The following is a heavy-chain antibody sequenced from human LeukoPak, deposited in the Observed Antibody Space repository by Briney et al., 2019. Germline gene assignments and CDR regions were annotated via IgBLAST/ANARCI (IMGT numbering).Heavy chain of an antibody. D-gene: IGHD3-16*01. CDR1: GFTFSSYA. CDR3: ARDGGSGADY. CDR2: IMEDGSEK. V-gene: IGHV3-7*01. J-gene: IGHJ4*02. Sequence: GGSLRLSCAASGFTFSSYAMHWVRQAPGKGLEWVAHIMEDGSEKHYVDSVKGRFTISRDNAKNSLYLQMNSRRAEDTAVYYCARDGGSGADYWGQGTLVSASS.